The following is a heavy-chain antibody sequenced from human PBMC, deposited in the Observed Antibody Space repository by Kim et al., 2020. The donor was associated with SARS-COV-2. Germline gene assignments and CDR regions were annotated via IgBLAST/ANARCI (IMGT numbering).Heavy chain of an antibody. J-gene: IGHJ6*02. CDR3: AGEMATDYYYYYGMDV. D-gene: IGHD5-12*01. Sequence: VKGRFTISRDNSKNTLYLQMNSLRAEDTAVYYCAGEMATDYYYYYGMDVWGQGTTVTVSS. V-gene: IGHV3-30*07.